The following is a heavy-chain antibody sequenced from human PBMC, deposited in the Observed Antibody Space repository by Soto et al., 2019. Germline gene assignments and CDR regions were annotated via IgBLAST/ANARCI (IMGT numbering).Heavy chain of an antibody. J-gene: IGHJ4*02. V-gene: IGHV4-34*01. CDR3: ASAPKVSGSSQTGPDF. CDR2: ISQSGNT. Sequence: PSETLSLTCSIYSGSFSGYYWSWIRQPPGKGLEWIGEISQSGNTNYSPSLKSRVSISIDTSKKQFSLNLASVSAADTAVYYCASAPKVSGSSQTGPDFWGQGTLVTVSS. CDR1: SGSFSGYY. D-gene: IGHD6-25*01.